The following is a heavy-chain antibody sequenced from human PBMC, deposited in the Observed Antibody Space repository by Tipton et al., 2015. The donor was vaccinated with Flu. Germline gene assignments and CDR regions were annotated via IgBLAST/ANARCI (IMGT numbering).Heavy chain of an antibody. CDR2: TYYSGSA. V-gene: IGHV4-39*01. J-gene: IGHJ4*02. CDR3: ARLSYYDVDLKNFHFED. CDR1: SASIRSTNYF. D-gene: IGHD3-10*02. Sequence: TLSLTCTVSSASIRSTNYFCAWIRQPPGKGLEWIGSTYYSGSAYYNPSLKSRVTISVDTSKSQFSLMLRSVTAADTAVYYCARLSYYDVDLKNFHFEDWGQGTLVTVSS.